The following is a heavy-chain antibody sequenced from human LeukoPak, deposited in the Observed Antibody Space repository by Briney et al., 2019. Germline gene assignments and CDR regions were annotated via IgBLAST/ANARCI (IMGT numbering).Heavy chain of an antibody. CDR1: GYSFTSYW. Sequence: GESLKISCMGSGYSFTSYWIGWVRQMPGKCLEGMGIIYPGDSDTRYSPSFQGQVTISADKSISTAYLQWSSLKASDTAMYYCARRYCSSTSCYGYFDYWGQGTLVTVS. J-gene: IGHJ4*02. D-gene: IGHD2-2*01. CDR2: IYPGDSDT. CDR3: ARRYCSSTSCYGYFDY. V-gene: IGHV5-51*01.